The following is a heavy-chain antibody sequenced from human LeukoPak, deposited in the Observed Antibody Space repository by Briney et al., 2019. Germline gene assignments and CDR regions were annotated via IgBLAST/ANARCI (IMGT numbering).Heavy chain of an antibody. V-gene: IGHV1-46*01. J-gene: IGHJ5*02. Sequence: GASVKVSCKASGYTFTSYYMHWVRQALGQGLEWMGIINPSGGSTSYAQKFQGRVTMTRDMSTSTVYMELSSLRSEDTAVYYCANGGYSRPFDPWGQGTLVTVSS. CDR2: INPSGGST. CDR1: GYTFTSYY. CDR3: ANGGYSRPFDP. D-gene: IGHD3-22*01.